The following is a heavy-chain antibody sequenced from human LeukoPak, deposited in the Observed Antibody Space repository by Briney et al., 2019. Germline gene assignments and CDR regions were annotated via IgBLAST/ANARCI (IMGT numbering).Heavy chain of an antibody. CDR2: IFYTGTT. Sequence: SETLSLTCTVSGGSISSYYWSWIRQPPGKGLEWIGYIFYTGTTNYNPSLKSRVTISVDTSKNQFSLKLSSVTAADTAVYYCARDSVVGAQFDYWGQGTLVTVSS. D-gene: IGHD1-26*01. J-gene: IGHJ4*02. CDR1: GGSISSYY. V-gene: IGHV4-59*13. CDR3: ARDSVVGAQFDY.